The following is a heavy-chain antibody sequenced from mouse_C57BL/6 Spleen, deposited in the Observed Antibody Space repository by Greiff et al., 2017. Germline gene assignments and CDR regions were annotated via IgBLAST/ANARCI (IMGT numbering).Heavy chain of an antibody. CDR3: ARGSYYYGSRGDYYAMDY. CDR1: GYTFTSYW. J-gene: IGHJ4*01. V-gene: IGHV1-59*01. CDR2: IDPSDSYT. Sequence: VQLQQPGAELVRPGTSVKLSCKASGYTFTSYWMHWVKQRPGQGLEWIGVIDPSDSYTNYNQKFKGKATLTVDTSSSTAYMQLSSLTSEDSAVYYCARGSYYYGSRGDYYAMDYWGQGTSVTVSS. D-gene: IGHD1-1*01.